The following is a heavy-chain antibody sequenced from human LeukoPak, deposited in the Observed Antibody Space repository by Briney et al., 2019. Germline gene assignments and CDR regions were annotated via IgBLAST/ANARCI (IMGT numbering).Heavy chain of an antibody. D-gene: IGHD3-3*01. V-gene: IGHV3-74*01. J-gene: IGHJ4*02. CDR1: KFTFSYYW. CDR2: INTDGSST. CDR3: AKGDGVLRFLEWLLDY. Sequence: GGSLRLSCAASKFTFSYYWMHWVSQTPGKRLVWVSRINTDGSSTVYADSVKGRFTISRDNSKNTLYLQMNSLRAADTAVYYCAKGDGVLRFLEWLLDYWGQGTLVTVSS.